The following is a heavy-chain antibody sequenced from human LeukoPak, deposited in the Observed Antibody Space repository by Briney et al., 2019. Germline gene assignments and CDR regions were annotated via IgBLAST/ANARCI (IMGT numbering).Heavy chain of an antibody. CDR2: IYYSGRT. J-gene: IGHJ4*02. Sequence: SETLSLTCSVAGGSISSYYWSWIRQPPGRVLEWIGYIYYSGRTSYNPSLKSRVTISVDTSKNQYSLRVSSVTAADTAVYYCARGQKYRSGYTVTELCSGYFDYWGQGPLVTVSS. CDR3: ARGQKYRSGYTVTELCSGYFDY. CDR1: GGSISSYY. D-gene: IGHD5-18*01. V-gene: IGHV4-59*01.